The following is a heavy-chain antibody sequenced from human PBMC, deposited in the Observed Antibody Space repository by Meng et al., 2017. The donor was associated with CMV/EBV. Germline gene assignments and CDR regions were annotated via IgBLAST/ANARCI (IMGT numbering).Heavy chain of an antibody. J-gene: IGHJ6*02. Sequence: GESLKISCAASGFTFSSYAMHWVRQAPGKGLEWVAVISYDGSNKYYADSVKGRFTISRDNSKNTLYLQMNSLRAEDTAVYYCARDLAVAGSYYYYGMDVWGQGTTVTVSS. V-gene: IGHV3-30*04. CDR2: ISYDGSNK. D-gene: IGHD6-19*01. CDR1: GFTFSSYA. CDR3: ARDLAVAGSYYYYGMDV.